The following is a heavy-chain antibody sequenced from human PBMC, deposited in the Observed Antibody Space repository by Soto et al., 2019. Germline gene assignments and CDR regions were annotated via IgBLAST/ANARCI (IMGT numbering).Heavy chain of an antibody. CDR3: ARDPRTRYSGSYGIDY. J-gene: IGHJ4*02. CDR2: IYYSGST. V-gene: IGHV4-61*01. CDR1: GHSVSSGSYY. D-gene: IGHD1-26*01. Sequence: SETLSLTSTVSGHSVSSGSYYWSWIRQPPGKGLEWIGYIYYSGSTNYNPSLKSRVTISVDTSKNQFSLKLSSVTAADTAVYYCARDPRTRYSGSYGIDYWGQGTLVTVSS.